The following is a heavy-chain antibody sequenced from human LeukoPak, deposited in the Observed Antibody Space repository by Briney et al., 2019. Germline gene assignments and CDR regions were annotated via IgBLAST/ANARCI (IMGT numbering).Heavy chain of an antibody. V-gene: IGHV4-39*07. CDR3: ARWVVVVAATRSNWFDP. J-gene: IGHJ5*02. CDR1: GGSISSSSYY. CDR2: IYYSGST. Sequence: SETLSLTCTVSGGSISSSSYYWGWIRQPPGKGLEWIGSIYYSGSTYYNPSLKSRVTMSVDTSKNQFSLKLSSVTAMDTAVYYCARWVVVVAATRSNWFDPWGQGTLVTVSS. D-gene: IGHD2-15*01.